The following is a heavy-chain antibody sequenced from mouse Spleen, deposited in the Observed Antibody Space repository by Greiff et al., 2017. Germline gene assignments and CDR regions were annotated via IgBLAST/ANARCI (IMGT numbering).Heavy chain of an antibody. CDR2: INPSTGGT. CDR1: GYSFTGYY. D-gene: IGHD1-1*01. CDR3: ARLDYYGSSFYYAMDY. V-gene: IGHV1-42*01. Sequence: VQLKQSGPELVKPGASVKISCKASGYSFTGYYMNWVKQSPEKSLEWIGEINPSTGGTTYNQKFKAKATLTVDKSSSTAYMQLKSLTSEDSAVYYCARLDYYGSSFYYAMDYWGQGTSVTVSS. J-gene: IGHJ4*01.